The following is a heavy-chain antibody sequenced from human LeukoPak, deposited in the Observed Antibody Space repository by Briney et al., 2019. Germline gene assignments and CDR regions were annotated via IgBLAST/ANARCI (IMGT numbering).Heavy chain of an antibody. D-gene: IGHD6-19*01. Sequence: PSETLSLTCSVSGGHIDSVYWNWIRQPPGKGLEWIGYIDNSGSTKYNPSLQSRITMSLDTSITQFSLILTSATAADTALYYCASGAGWLIDYWAQGTLVSVSS. J-gene: IGHJ4*02. V-gene: IGHV4-4*08. CDR3: ASGAGWLIDY. CDR1: GGHIDSVY. CDR2: IDNSGST.